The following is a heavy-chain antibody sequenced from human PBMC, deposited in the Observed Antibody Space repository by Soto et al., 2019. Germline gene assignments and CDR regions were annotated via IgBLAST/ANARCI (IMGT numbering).Heavy chain of an antibody. CDR3: ATLPFYGSDFDC. CDR2: ISWNGASI. D-gene: IGHD3-10*01. Sequence: EVQLVESGGGLVQPGRSLRLSCAASGFTFDNYAIHWVRRAPGKGLEWVAAISWNGASIGYSDSVKGRFTISRDNAKNSLFLQMNSLTAEDTARYYCATLPFYGSDFDCWGRGTLVSVSS. V-gene: IGHV3-9*01. CDR1: GFTFDNYA. J-gene: IGHJ4*02.